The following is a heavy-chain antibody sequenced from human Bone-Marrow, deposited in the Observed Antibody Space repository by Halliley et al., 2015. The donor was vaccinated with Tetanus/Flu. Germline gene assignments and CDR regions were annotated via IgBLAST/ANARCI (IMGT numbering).Heavy chain of an antibody. CDR3: ARDMLGFGDLFPLAH. CDR1: GFTFSSYA. V-gene: IGHV3-23*01. Sequence: SLRLSCAVSGFTFSSYAISWVRQAPGKGLEWVSGIGDSAAKTYYADSVRGRFTISRDNSRMTVYLQMNSLRPEDTGMYFCARDMLGFGDLFPLAHWGQGVLFSVPS. D-gene: IGHD3-10*01. CDR2: IGDSAAKT. J-gene: IGHJ4*02.